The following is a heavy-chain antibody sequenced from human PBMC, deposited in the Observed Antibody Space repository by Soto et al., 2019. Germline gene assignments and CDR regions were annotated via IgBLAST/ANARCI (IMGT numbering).Heavy chain of an antibody. CDR2: IYYSGST. J-gene: IGHJ4*02. CDR1: GGSISSYY. D-gene: IGHD4-17*01. CDR3: ARTVSGDLTPDNYYFDY. V-gene: IGHV4-59*01. Sequence: SETLSLTCTVSGGSISSYYWSWIRQPPGKGLEWIGYIYYSGSTNYNPPLKSRVTISVDTSKNQFSLKLSSVTAADTAVYYCARTVSGDLTPDNYYFDYSGQGTLVTVSS.